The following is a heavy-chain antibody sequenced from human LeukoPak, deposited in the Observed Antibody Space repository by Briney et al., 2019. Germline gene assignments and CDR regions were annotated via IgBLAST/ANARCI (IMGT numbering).Heavy chain of an antibody. CDR3: ARSGCSSTSCYPYNNWFDP. CDR2: IIPIFGIA. D-gene: IGHD2-2*01. CDR1: GGTFSSYA. V-gene: IGHV1-69*04. Sequence: ASVQVSCKASGGTFSSYAISWVRQAPGQGLEWMGRIIPIFGIANYAQKFQGRVTITADKSTSTAYMELSSLRSEDTAVYYCARSGCSSTSCYPYNNWFDPWGQGTLVTVSS. J-gene: IGHJ5*02.